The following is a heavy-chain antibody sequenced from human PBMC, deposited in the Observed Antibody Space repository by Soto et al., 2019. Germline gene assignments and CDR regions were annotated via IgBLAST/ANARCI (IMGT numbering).Heavy chain of an antibody. J-gene: IGHJ4*02. D-gene: IGHD5-12*01. Sequence: SETLSLTCNVSGASVSHGYWSWIRQPPGKGLEWIGFMYFGGSFNYNPSLTSRATISVETSKNQFSMKLTSVTASDTAVYYCAKGAWLDFWGRGTLVTVSS. CDR3: AKGAWLDF. CDR2: MYFGGSF. CDR1: GASVSHGY. V-gene: IGHV4-59*02.